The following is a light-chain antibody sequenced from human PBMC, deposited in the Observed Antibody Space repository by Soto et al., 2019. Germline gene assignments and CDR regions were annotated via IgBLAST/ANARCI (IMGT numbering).Light chain of an antibody. V-gene: IGLV2-23*02. J-gene: IGLJ6*01. CDR3: CSYAGRATYV. Sequence: QSALTQPASVSGSPGQSITISCTGPSSDVGSYNLVSWYQQYPGKAPKLIIFEVFKRPSGVSHRFSGSKSGNTASLTISGLQDEDEGKYYCCSYAGRATYVFGGGTKVTVL. CDR2: EVF. CDR1: SSDVGSYNL.